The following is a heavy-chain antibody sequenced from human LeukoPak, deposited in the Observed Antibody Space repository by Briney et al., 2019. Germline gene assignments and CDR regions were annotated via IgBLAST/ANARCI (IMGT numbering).Heavy chain of an antibody. V-gene: IGHV3-9*01. D-gene: IGHD3-10*01. CDR2: ISWNSGSI. Sequence: GGSLRLSCAASGFTFDDYAMHWVRQAPGKGLEWVSGISWNSGSIGYADSVKGRFTISRDNAKNSLYLQMNSLRAEDTALYYCAKDKGITMVRRKDYYYYYGMDVWGQGTTVTVSS. CDR3: AKDKGITMVRRKDYYYYYGMDV. CDR1: GFTFDDYA. J-gene: IGHJ6*02.